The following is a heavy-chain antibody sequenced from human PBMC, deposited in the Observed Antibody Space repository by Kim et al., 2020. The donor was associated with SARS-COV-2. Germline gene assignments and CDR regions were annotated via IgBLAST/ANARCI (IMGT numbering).Heavy chain of an antibody. Sequence: GGSLRLSCAASGFTFASYAMSWVRQAPGKGLEWVSVIGGSGTITYYADSVKGRFTISRDNSKNTLYLQMNTLRAEDTAVYYCAKREAVGGRGVEDYWGQGTLVTVSS. CDR3: AKREAVGGRGVEDY. CDR2: IGGSGTIT. D-gene: IGHD2-15*01. CDR1: GFTFASYA. V-gene: IGHV3-23*01. J-gene: IGHJ4*02.